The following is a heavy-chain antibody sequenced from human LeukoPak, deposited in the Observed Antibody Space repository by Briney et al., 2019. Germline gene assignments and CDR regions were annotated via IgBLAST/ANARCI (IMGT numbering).Heavy chain of an antibody. Sequence: PSETLSLTCAVYGGSFSGYYWSWLRQPPGKGLEWIGEINHSGSTNYNPSLKSRVTISVDTSKNQFSLKLSSVTAADTAVYYCARASMVRGVKALDYWGQGTLVTVSS. J-gene: IGHJ4*02. V-gene: IGHV4-34*01. D-gene: IGHD3-10*01. CDR1: GGSFSGYY. CDR2: INHSGST. CDR3: ARASMVRGVKALDY.